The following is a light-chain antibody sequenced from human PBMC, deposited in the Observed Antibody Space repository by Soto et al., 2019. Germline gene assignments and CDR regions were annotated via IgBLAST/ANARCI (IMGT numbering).Light chain of an antibody. V-gene: IGLV2-14*01. CDR1: SSDVGGYNY. J-gene: IGLJ2*01. CDR3: SSYTSSSTYVV. Sequence: QSVLTQPASVSGSPGQSITISCTGTSSDVGGYNYVSWYQQHPGKAPKLMIYEVSNRPSGVSNRFPGSKSGNTASLTISGLQAEDEADYYCSSYTSSSTYVVFGGGTKLTVL. CDR2: EVS.